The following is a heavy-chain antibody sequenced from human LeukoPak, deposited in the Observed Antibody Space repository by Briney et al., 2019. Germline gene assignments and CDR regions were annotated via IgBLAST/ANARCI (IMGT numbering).Heavy chain of an antibody. J-gene: IGHJ6*03. CDR3: ARRTYYYGSGSYYHCYYYMDV. CDR2: IYTSGST. V-gene: IGHV4-61*02. Sequence: SETLSLTCSVSGYSISSGSYYWSWIRQPAGKGLEWIGRIYTSGSTNYNPSLKSRVTISVDTSKNQFSLKLSSVTAADTAVYYCARRTYYYGSGSYYHCYYYMDVWGKGTTVTISS. CDR1: GYSISSGSYY. D-gene: IGHD3-10*01.